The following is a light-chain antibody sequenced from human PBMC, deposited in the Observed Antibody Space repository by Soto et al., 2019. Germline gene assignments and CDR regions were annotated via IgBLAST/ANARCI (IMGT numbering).Light chain of an antibody. V-gene: IGLV2-14*01. J-gene: IGLJ1*01. CDR3: SSHTSYSARV. CDR1: SSDVGGYNY. Sequence: SVLAQPASVFGSPGQWIAIYCTGTSSDVGGYNYVSWYQQHPSKAPKLMIHEVSNRPSGISDRFSGSKSGNTASLTISGLQADDEADYYCSSHTSYSARVFGTGTKVTVL. CDR2: EVS.